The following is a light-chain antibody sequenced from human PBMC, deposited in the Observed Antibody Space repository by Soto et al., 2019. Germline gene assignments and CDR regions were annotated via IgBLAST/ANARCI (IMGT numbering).Light chain of an antibody. V-gene: IGLV2-8*01. CDR1: SSDVGAYKY. J-gene: IGLJ2*01. Sequence: QSVLTQPPSASGSPGQSVTISCTGTSSDVGAYKYVSWYQQHPGKAPKLMIYAVSERSSGVPDRFSGSKSGNTASLTVSGLQAEDEADYYCSSYADTNNLLFGGGTKLTVL. CDR3: SSYADTNNLL. CDR2: AVS.